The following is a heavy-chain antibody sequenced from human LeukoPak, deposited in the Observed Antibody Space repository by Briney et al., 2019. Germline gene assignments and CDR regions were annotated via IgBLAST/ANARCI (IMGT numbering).Heavy chain of an antibody. V-gene: IGHV3-74*01. CDR3: ARGNSGFDY. CDR2: INSDGSSK. CDR1: GFTFSNYW. J-gene: IGHJ4*02. Sequence: GGSLRLSCAASGFTFSNYWIHWVRQAPGKGLVCVSRINSDGSSKTYADSVKGRFTISTATATNSPYLQMNRLRVDDTAVYYCARGNSGFDYWGQGALVTVSS. D-gene: IGHD1-1*01.